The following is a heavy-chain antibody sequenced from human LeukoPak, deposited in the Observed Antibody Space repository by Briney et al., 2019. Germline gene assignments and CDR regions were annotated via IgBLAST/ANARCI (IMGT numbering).Heavy chain of an antibody. CDR2: ISSSSSYI. CDR3: AKAMAEWELLQDY. Sequence: GGSLRLSCAASGFTFSSYSMNWVRQAPGKGLEWVSSISSSSSYIYYADSVKGRFTISRDNAKNSLYLQMNSLRAEDTAVYYCAKAMAEWELLQDYWGQGTLVTVSS. CDR1: GFTFSSYS. J-gene: IGHJ4*02. V-gene: IGHV3-21*01. D-gene: IGHD1-26*01.